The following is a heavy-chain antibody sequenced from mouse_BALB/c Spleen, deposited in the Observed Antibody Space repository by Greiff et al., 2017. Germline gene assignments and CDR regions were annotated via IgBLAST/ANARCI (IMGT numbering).Heavy chain of an antibody. CDR1: GFTFSSYT. J-gene: IGHJ3*01. Sequence: EVMLVESGGGLVKPGGSLKLSCAASGFTFSSYTMSWVRQTPEKRLEWVATISSGGSYTYYPDSVKGRFTISRDNAKNTLYLQMSSLKSEDTAMYYCAKPQRGFAYWGQGTLVTVSA. CDR3: AKPQRGFAY. V-gene: IGHV5-6-4*01. CDR2: ISSGGSYT.